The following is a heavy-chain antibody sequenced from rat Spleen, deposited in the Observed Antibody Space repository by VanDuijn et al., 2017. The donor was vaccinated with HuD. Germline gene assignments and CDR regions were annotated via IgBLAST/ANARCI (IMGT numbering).Heavy chain of an antibody. D-gene: IGHD1-11*01. Sequence: QVQLKESGPGLVQPSQTLSLTCTVAGFSLTSYNVHWVRQPPGKGLEWMGIIWNTGGTRYNSALKSRLSISRDTSKSQVFLKMNSLQTEDTATYYCAREGSGGFDYWGQGVMVTVSS. CDR1: GFSLTSYN. V-gene: IGHV2-41*01. J-gene: IGHJ2*01. CDR3: AREGSGGFDY. CDR2: IWNTGGT.